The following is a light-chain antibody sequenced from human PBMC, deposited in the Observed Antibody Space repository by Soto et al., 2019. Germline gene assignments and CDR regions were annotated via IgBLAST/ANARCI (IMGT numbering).Light chain of an antibody. V-gene: IGKV3-15*01. CDR1: QSVRSN. J-gene: IGKJ5*01. CDR3: QQRSNWPPS. CDR2: AAS. Sequence: EIILTQSPDTPSLSPGERATLCCRASQSVRSNLAWYQQKPGQAPRLLIYAASTRATGIPAKFSGRGSGTEFTLTISSLQSEEFAVYYCQQRSNWPPSFGQGTRLEIK.